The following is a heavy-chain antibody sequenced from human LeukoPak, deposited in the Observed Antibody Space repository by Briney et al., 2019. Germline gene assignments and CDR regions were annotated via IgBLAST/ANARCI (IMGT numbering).Heavy chain of an antibody. V-gene: IGHV6-1*01. CDR1: GDSVSSNSAA. D-gene: IGHD3-22*01. J-gene: IGHJ4*02. Sequence: SQTLSLTCVISGDSVSSNSAAWNWIRQSPSRGLEWLGRTYYRSKWYNDYAVSVKSRITINPDTSKNQFSLQLNSVTPEDTAVYYCARDQYDSSGYYQTSLFDYWGQGTLVTVSS. CDR2: TYYRSKWYN. CDR3: ARDQYDSSGYYQTSLFDY.